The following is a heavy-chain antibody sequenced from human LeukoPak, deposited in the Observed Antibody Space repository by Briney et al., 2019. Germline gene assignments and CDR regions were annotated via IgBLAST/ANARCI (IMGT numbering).Heavy chain of an antibody. CDR3: AKDGSGSYYYTFDY. D-gene: IGHD3-10*01. J-gene: IGHJ4*02. V-gene: IGHV3-23*01. Sequence: PGGSLRLSCAASGFTFSSYGMSWVRQAPGKGLEWVSAISGSGGSTYYADSVKGRFTISRDNSKNTLYLQMNSLRAEDTAVYYCAKDGSGSYYYTFDYWGQGTLVTVSS. CDR2: ISGSGGST. CDR1: GFTFSSYG.